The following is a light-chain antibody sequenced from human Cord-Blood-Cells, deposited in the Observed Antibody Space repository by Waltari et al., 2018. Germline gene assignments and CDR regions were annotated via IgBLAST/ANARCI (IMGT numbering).Light chain of an antibody. Sequence: IVMTQYPDSLAVSLGERATINCKSSQSVLYSSNNKNYLAWYQQKPGQPPKLLIYWASTRESGVPDRFSGRGSGTDFTLTISSLQAEDVSVYYCQQYYSTPLTFGGGTKVEIK. V-gene: IGKV4-1*01. CDR2: WAS. CDR3: QQYYSTPLT. J-gene: IGKJ4*01. CDR1: QSVLYSSNNKNY.